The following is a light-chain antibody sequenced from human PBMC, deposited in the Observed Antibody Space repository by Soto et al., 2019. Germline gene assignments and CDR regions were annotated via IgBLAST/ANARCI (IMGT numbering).Light chain of an antibody. CDR3: SSYASSNTL. Sequence: QSALTQPASVSGSPGQSITISCTGTSSGVGGYNFVSWYQQHPGKAPKLMIYEVSNRPSGVSNRFSGSKSGNTASLTISGLQAEDEADYYCSSYASSNTLFGGGTKVTVL. CDR1: SSGVGGYNF. CDR2: EVS. J-gene: IGLJ3*02. V-gene: IGLV2-14*01.